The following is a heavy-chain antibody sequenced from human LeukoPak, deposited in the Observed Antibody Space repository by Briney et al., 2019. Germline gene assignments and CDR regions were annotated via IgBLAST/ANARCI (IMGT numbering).Heavy chain of an antibody. Sequence: ASVKVFCKASGGTFSSYAISWVRQAPGQGLEWMGRIIPIFGIANYAQKFQGRVTITADKSTSTAYMELSSLRSEDTAVYYCARDIGYSSSSVWFDPWGQGTLVTVSS. D-gene: IGHD6-6*01. CDR3: ARDIGYSSSSVWFDP. CDR2: IIPIFGIA. J-gene: IGHJ5*02. V-gene: IGHV1-69*04. CDR1: GGTFSSYA.